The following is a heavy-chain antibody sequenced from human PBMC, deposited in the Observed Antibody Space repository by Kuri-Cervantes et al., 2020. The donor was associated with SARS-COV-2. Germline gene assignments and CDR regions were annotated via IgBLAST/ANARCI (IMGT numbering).Heavy chain of an antibody. CDR2: IYSGGST. CDR3: AKPAAAPDY. D-gene: IGHD6-13*01. V-gene: IGHV3-23*03. Sequence: GESLKISCAASGFTFSSYAMSWVRQAPGKGLEWGSVIYSGGSTYYADSVKGRFTISRDNSKNTLYLQMNSLRAEDTAVYYCAKPAAAPDYWGQGTLVTVSS. J-gene: IGHJ4*02. CDR1: GFTFSSYA.